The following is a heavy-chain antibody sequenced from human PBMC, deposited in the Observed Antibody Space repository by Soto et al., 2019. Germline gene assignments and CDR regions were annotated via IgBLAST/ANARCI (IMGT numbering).Heavy chain of an antibody. J-gene: IGHJ4*02. D-gene: IGHD3-22*01. V-gene: IGHV6-1*01. CDR2: TYYRSKWYN. Sequence: SQTLSLTCAISGDSVSSNSATWDWIRQSPSRGLEWLGRTYYRSKWYNDYAVSVKSRITINPDTSNNQLSLQLNSVTPDDTAVYYCARHKYHSSGPSAYWGQGTLVTVSS. CDR1: GDSVSSNSAT. CDR3: ARHKYHSSGPSAY.